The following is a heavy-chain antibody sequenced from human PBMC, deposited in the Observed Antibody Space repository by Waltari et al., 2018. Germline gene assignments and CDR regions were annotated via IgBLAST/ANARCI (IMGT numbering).Heavy chain of an antibody. CDR1: GGSISRGDYY. CDR2: IYYSGST. CDR3: ARAITVYGPFDY. J-gene: IGHJ4*02. Sequence: QVQLQESGPGLVKPSQTLSLTCPVPGGSISRGDYYWSWIRQPPGKGLEWIGYIYYSGSTYYNPSLKSRVTISVDTSKNQFSLKLSSVTAADTAVYYCARAITVYGPFDYWGQGTLVTVSS. D-gene: IGHD1-20*01. V-gene: IGHV4-30-4*08.